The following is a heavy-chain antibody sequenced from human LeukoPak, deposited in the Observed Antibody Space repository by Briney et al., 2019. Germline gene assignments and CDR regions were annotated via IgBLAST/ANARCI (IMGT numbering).Heavy chain of an antibody. V-gene: IGHV1-69*01. D-gene: IGHD5-18*01. CDR3: ARVWIPYYYMDV. CDR1: GGTFSSYA. J-gene: IGHJ6*03. Sequence: ASVKVSCKASGGTFSSYAISWVRQAPGQGLEWMGGIIPIFGTANYAQKFQGRVTITADESTSTAYMELSSLRSEDTAVYYCARVWIPYYYMDVWGKGTTVTVSS. CDR2: IIPIFGTA.